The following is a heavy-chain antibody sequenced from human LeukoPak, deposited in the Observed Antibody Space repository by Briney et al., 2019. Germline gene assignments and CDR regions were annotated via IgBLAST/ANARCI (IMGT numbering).Heavy chain of an antibody. CDR1: GFTFSSYG. CDR3: AKDPRQWELPNYYFDY. J-gene: IGHJ4*02. CDR2: IRYDGSNK. V-gene: IGHV3-30*02. D-gene: IGHD1-26*01. Sequence: GGSLRLSCAASGFTFSSYGMHWVRQAPGKGLEWVAFIRYDGSNKYYADSVKGRLTISRDNSKNTLYLQMSSLRAEDTAVYYCAKDPRQWELPNYYFDYWGQGTLVTVSS.